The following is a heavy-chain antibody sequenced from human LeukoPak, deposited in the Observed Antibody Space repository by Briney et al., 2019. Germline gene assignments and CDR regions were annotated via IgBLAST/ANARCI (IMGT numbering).Heavy chain of an antibody. J-gene: IGHJ4*02. CDR2: IIPIFGTA. Sequence: SVKVSCKASGGTFSSYAISWVRQAPGQGLEWMGGIIPIFGTANYAQKFQGRVTITTDESTSTAYMELSSLRSEDTAVCYCATPVGYGSGRILTGAYYFDYWGQGTLVTVSS. CDR1: GGTFSSYA. V-gene: IGHV1-69*05. D-gene: IGHD3-10*01. CDR3: ATPVGYGSGRILTGAYYFDY.